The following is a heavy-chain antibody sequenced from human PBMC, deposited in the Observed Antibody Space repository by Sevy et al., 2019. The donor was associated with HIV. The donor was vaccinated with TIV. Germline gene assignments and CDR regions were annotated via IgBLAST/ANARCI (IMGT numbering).Heavy chain of an antibody. CDR3: ARDYYGSGSYYEFVY. CDR1: GFSISSDYY. CDR2: IHGGGST. D-gene: IGHD3-10*01. V-gene: IGHV4-38-2*02. J-gene: IGHJ4*02. Sequence: SETLSLTCTVSGFSISSDYYWGWIRQPPGKGLEWIGSIHGGGSTYYNPSLKSRVTISIETSKNQFSLKLSSVTAADTAVYYCARDYYGSGSYYEFVYWGQGTLVTVSS.